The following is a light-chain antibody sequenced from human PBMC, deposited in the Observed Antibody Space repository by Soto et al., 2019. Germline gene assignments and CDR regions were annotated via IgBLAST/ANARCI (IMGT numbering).Light chain of an antibody. J-gene: IGLJ1*01. CDR2: GNS. CDR3: ESYDSCLSGLYV. V-gene: IGLV1-40*01. Sequence: HSVLTQLPSVSGAPGQRVTISCTGSSSNIGAGYDVHWYQQLPGTAPKLLIYGNSNRPSGVPDRFSGSKSGTSASLAITGLQAEDEFDYDRESYDSCLSGLYVFGTVSNV. CDR1: SSNIGAGYD.